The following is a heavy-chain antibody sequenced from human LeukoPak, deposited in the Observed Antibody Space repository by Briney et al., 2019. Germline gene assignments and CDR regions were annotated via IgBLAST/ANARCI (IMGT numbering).Heavy chain of an antibody. D-gene: IGHD3-22*01. CDR1: GGSIRTYY. CDR2: IYTSGST. V-gene: IGHV4-4*07. CDR3: ARGLFSYYDSSGYQTHYYCGMDV. Sequence: SETLSLTCTAPGGSIRTYYWSWIRQPAGKGLDWIGRIYTSGSTNYNPSLKSRVTMSVDTSKNQFSLKLSSVTATDTAVYYCARGLFSYYDSSGYQTHYYCGMDVWGQGTTVTVSS. J-gene: IGHJ6*02.